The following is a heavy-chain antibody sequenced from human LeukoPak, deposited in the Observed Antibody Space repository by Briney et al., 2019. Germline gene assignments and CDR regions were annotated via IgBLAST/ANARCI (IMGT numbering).Heavy chain of an antibody. CDR2: ISGNGSST. Sequence: PGGSLRLSCAASGFTFSNYAMSSVRQAPGKGLEWVSAISGNGSSTYYADSVKGRFTISRDNSKNSLYLQMNSLRTESTDVYDCAKDGEIVVLPVAIPAGYWGQGTLVTVSS. V-gene: IGHV3-23*01. CDR1: GFTFSNYA. CDR3: AKDGEIVVLPVAIPAGY. D-gene: IGHD2-2*02. J-gene: IGHJ4*02.